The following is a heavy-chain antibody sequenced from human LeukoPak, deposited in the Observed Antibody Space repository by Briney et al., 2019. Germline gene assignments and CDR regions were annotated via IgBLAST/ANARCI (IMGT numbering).Heavy chain of an antibody. Sequence: PSETLSLTCTVSGGSISSYYWSWIRQPPGKGLEWIGYIYYSGSTNYNPSLKSRVTISVDTSKNQFSLKLSSVTAADTAVYYCANTEYYGDYAGHWGQGTLVTVSS. CDR3: ANTEYYGDYAGH. D-gene: IGHD4-17*01. CDR2: IYYSGST. CDR1: GGSISSYY. V-gene: IGHV4-59*01. J-gene: IGHJ4*02.